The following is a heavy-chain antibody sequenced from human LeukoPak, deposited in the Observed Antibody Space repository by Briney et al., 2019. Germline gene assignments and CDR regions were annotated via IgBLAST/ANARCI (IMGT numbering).Heavy chain of an antibody. CDR3: ARGEWELLQGDY. J-gene: IGHJ4*02. CDR2: INPSGGST. CDR1: GYTFTNYY. D-gene: IGHD1-26*01. V-gene: IGHV1-46*01. Sequence: ASVKVSCKASGYTFTNYYMHWVRQAPGQGLEWMGIINPSGGSTSYAQKFQGRVTMTRDTSTSTVYMELSSLGSEDTAVYYCARGEWELLQGDYWGQGTLVTVSS.